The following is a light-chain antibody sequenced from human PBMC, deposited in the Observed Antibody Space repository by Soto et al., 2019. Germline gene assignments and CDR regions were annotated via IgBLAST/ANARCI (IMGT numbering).Light chain of an antibody. J-gene: IGLJ1*01. CDR1: SSDVGSYNL. CDR3: CSYAGTSTYV. CDR2: EVS. Sequence: QSALTQPASVSGSPGQSITISCTGTSSDVGSYNLVSWYQHHPGKAPKFMIYEVSKRPSGVSNRFSGSKFGNTASLTISGLQAEDEADYYCCSYAGTSTYVFGTGTKVTVL. V-gene: IGLV2-23*02.